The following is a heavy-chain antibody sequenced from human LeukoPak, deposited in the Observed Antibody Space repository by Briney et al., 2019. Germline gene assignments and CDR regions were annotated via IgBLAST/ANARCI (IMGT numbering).Heavy chain of an antibody. CDR2: ITSHGEST. Sequence: QPGGSLRLSCAASGFTFSIYAMSWVRQAPGKGLQLVSSITSHGESTWYVDSVKGRFTITRDNSENTLYLQMHSLRAEDTAVYYCARDRPNYYGSDGHYYRRDGDYWGRGTLVSVSS. CDR1: GFTFSIYA. D-gene: IGHD3-22*01. CDR3: ARDRPNYYGSDGHYYRRDGDY. V-gene: IGHV3-23*01. J-gene: IGHJ4*02.